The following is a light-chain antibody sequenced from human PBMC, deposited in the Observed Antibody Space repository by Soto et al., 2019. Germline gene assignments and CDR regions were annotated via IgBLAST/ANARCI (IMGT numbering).Light chain of an antibody. J-gene: IGKJ4*01. CDR2: EAS. V-gene: IGKV3-11*01. CDR1: QSVSSY. Sequence: EIVLTQSPATLSLSPGERATLSCRTSQSVSSYLAWYQQKRGQAPRLLIYEASNRATGIPARFSGSGSGTDFTLTISSLEPEDFAIYYCQQRSIWPLTFGGGTKVKI. CDR3: QQRSIWPLT.